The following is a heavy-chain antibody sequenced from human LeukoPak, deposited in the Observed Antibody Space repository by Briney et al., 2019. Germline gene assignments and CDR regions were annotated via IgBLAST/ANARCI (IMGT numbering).Heavy chain of an antibody. J-gene: IGHJ4*02. Sequence: GGSLSLSCAPSLFPLTHHAMSWVCEAPRKGEGCVSEISGSGGSTYYADSVKGRFTISRDNSKSTLYLQMNSLRAEDTAIYYCANLPSVGPTAFFDYWGQGTLVTVSS. CDR2: ISGSGGST. CDR3: ANLPSVGPTAFFDY. D-gene: IGHD1-26*01. CDR1: LFPLTHHA. V-gene: IGHV3-23*01.